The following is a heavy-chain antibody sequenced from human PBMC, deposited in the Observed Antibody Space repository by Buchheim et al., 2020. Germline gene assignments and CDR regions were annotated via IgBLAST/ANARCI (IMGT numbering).Heavy chain of an antibody. CDR1: GFTFSSYS. CDR3: ARSLGYYYYYYMDV. Sequence: EVQLVESGGGLVKPGGSLRLSCAASGFTFSSYSMNWVRQAPGKGLEWVSSISSSSSYIYYVDSVKGRFTISSDNAKNSLYLQMNSLRAEDTAVYYCARSLGYYYYYYMDVWGKGTT. CDR2: ISSSSSYI. V-gene: IGHV3-21*01. J-gene: IGHJ6*03. D-gene: IGHD7-27*01.